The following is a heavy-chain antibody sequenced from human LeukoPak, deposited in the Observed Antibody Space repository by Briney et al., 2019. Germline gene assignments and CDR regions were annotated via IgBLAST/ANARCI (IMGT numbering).Heavy chain of an antibody. CDR2: IYPGDPDT. D-gene: IGHD5-18*01. CDR1: GYSFTSYW. Sequence: GESLKISCKGSGYSFTSYWIGWVRQMPGKGLEWMRIIYPGDPDTRYSPSFQGQVTISADKSISTAYLQWSSLKASDTAMYYCARAVDTAMVTFDAFDIWGQETMVTVSS. CDR3: ARAVDTAMVTFDAFDI. V-gene: IGHV5-51*01. J-gene: IGHJ3*02.